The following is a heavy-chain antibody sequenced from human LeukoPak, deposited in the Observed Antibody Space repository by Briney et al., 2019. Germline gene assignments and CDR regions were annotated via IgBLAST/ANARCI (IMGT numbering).Heavy chain of an antibody. J-gene: IGHJ5*02. D-gene: IGHD3-9*01. V-gene: IGHV3-7*01. CDR2: IKKDGSEE. Sequence: PGGSLRLSCAASGFTFSNYWMSWVRQAPGKGLEWVANIKKDGSEEYYVDSVKGRFTISRDNAKNSLYLQMNSLRAEDTAVYYCAKAKTVDWVGTPVGPWGQGTLVTVSS. CDR1: GFTFSNYW. CDR3: AKAKTVDWVGTPVGP.